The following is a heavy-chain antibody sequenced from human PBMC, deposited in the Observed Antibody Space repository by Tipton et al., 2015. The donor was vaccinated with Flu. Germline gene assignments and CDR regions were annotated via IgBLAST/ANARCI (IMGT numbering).Heavy chain of an antibody. V-gene: IGHV3-48*03. CDR2: ISGRGNDI. CDR1: EGNFRDYE. Sequence: SLRLSCTASEGNFRDYELQWVRQAPGKGLEWVAYISGRGNDIYYADSVKGRFTISRDNAKRSLYLQMDSLRVEDTAVYYCVSWQQRLEYFYFYYGLDVWGQGTTVTVSS. J-gene: IGHJ6*02. CDR3: VSWQQRLEYFYFYYGLDV. D-gene: IGHD6-25*01.